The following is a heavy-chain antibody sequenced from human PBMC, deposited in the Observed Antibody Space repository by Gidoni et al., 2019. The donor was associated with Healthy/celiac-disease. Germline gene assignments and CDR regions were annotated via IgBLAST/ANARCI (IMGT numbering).Heavy chain of an antibody. CDR3: TRSALRLGELYMV. D-gene: IGHD3-16*01. Sequence: EVQLVESGGGLVQPGGSRKRSCAAAGFTLSGSAMHGVRQASGKGLEWVGRIRSKANSYATAYAASVKGRFTISRDDSKNTAYLQMNSLKTEDTAVYYCTRSALRLGELYMVWGQGTLVTVSS. J-gene: IGHJ4*02. CDR2: IRSKANSYAT. CDR1: GFTLSGSA. V-gene: IGHV3-73*02.